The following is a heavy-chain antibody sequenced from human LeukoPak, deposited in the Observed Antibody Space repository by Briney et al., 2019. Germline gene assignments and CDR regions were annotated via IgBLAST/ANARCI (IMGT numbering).Heavy chain of an antibody. CDR1: GGSISSSSYY. CDR2: IYYSGST. Sequence: KPSETLSLTCTVSGGSISSSSYYWGWIRQPPGKGLEWIGSIYYSGSTYYNPSLKSRVTISVDTSKNQFSLKLSSVTAADTAVYYCARVVDGYCRSTSCSSRFPVSWFDIWGQGTMVTLSS. J-gene: IGHJ5*02. CDR3: ARVVDGYCRSTSCSSRFPVSWFDI. V-gene: IGHV4-39*07. D-gene: IGHD2-2*03.